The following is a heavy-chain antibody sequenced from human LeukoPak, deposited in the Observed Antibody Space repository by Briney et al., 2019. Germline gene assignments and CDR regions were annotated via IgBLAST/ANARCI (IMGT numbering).Heavy chain of an antibody. Sequence: AASVEVSCKASGYTFTSFGISWVRQAPGQGLEWMGWISAYNGNTNYAQKLQGRVTMTTDTSTSTAYMELRSLRSDDTAMYYCARLSGSYFELAYDYWGQGTLVTVSS. CDR1: GYTFTSFG. D-gene: IGHD1-26*01. V-gene: IGHV1-18*01. J-gene: IGHJ4*02. CDR3: ARLSGSYFELAYDY. CDR2: ISAYNGNT.